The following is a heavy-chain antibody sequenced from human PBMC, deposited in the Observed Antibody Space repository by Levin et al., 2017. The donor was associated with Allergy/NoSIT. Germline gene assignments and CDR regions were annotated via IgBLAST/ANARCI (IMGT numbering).Heavy chain of an antibody. J-gene: IGHJ3*02. V-gene: IGHV1-69*01. CDR2: IIPIFDTT. D-gene: IGHD2-21*01. CDR3: ARLFDGSNM. Sequence: LGESLKISCKASGGTFSNYAVSWVRRAPGQGLEYMGGIIPIFDTTKYAQKFQGRLTITADESTGTVYMELTSLRSEDTALYYCARLFDGSNMWGQGTLITVSS. CDR1: GGTFSNYA.